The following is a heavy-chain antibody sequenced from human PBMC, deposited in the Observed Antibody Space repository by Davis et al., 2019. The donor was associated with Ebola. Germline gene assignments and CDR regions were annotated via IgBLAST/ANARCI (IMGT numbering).Heavy chain of an antibody. V-gene: IGHV3-21*05. CDR1: GFTFSSYG. CDR2: ISSSSSYT. J-gene: IGHJ4*02. D-gene: IGHD5-12*01. Sequence: PGGSLRLSCAASGFTFSSYGMHWVRQAPGKGLEWVSYISSSSSYTNYADSVKGRFTISRDNAKNSLYLQMNSLRAEDTAVYYCASRGYSGYEQRKDYFDYWGQGTLVTVSS. CDR3: ASRGYSGYEQRKDYFDY.